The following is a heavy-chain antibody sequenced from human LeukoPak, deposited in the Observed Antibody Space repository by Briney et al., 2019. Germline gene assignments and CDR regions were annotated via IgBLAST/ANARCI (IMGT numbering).Heavy chain of an antibody. D-gene: IGHD2-2*01. CDR2: VSSSGIIE. V-gene: IGHV3-11*01. CDR3: ARDRRIVVVPAALPEGYGMDV. J-gene: IGHJ6*02. Sequence: GGSLRLSCAASGFIFSDYYMSWVRQAPGKGLEWLSYVSSSGIIEDYADSVKGRFTISRDNANNSLYLQMNSLRTDDTAVYYCARDRRIVVVPAALPEGYGMDVWGQGTTVTVSS. CDR1: GFIFSDYY.